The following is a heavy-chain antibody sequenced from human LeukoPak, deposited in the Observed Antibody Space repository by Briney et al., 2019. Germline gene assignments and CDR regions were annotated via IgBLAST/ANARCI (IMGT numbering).Heavy chain of an antibody. Sequence: SGGSLRLSCAASGFTFSSYAMHWVRQAPGKGLEWVAVISYDGSNKYYADSVKGRFTISRDNSKNTLYLQMNSLRAEDTAVYYCASDSYLRGYFDLWGRGTLVTVSS. CDR2: ISYDGSNK. CDR3: ASDSYLRGYFDL. V-gene: IGHV3-30-3*01. J-gene: IGHJ2*01. D-gene: IGHD2-21*01. CDR1: GFTFSSYA.